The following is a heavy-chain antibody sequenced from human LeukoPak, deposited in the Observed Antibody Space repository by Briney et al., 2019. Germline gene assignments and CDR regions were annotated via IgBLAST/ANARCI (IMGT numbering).Heavy chain of an antibody. J-gene: IGHJ4*02. CDR2: ISYDGSNK. Sequence: GGSLRLSCAASGFTFSSYGMHWVRQAPGKGLEWVAVISYDGSNKYYADSVKGRFTTSRDNSKNTLYLQMNSLRAEDTAVYYCASDYSSGWYGSLDYWGQGTLVTVSS. CDR3: ASDYSSGWYGSLDY. D-gene: IGHD6-19*01. V-gene: IGHV3-30*03. CDR1: GFTFSSYG.